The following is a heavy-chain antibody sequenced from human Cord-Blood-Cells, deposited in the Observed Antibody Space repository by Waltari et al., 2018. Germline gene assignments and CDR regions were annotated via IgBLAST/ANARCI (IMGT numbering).Heavy chain of an antibody. Sequence: EAQGVESGGGLVQPGGSLRVSCAASGLPCSRYLMSCVRQAPGKGLEWVANKKQEGSEKYYVDSVKGRFTISRDNAKNSLYLQMNILRAEDTAVYYCAFARGLRYYFDYWGQGTLVTVSS. V-gene: IGHV3-7*01. D-gene: IGHD5-12*01. CDR2: KKQEGSEK. CDR1: GLPCSRYL. CDR3: AFARGLRYYFDY. J-gene: IGHJ4*02.